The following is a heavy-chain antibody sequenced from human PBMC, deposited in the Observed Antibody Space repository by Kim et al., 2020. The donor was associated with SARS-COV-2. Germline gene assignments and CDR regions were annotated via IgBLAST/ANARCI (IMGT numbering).Heavy chain of an antibody. V-gene: IGHV3-7*03. CDR3: ARSRWPEDR. CDR1: GFTFSDFY. J-gene: IGHJ5*02. CDR2: INQEGSAQ. D-gene: IGHD2-15*01. Sequence: GGSLRLSCTASGFTFSDFYMSWVRQAPVKGLEWVANINQEGSAQYYVASVKGRFTISRDNAQNSVFLQMNSLRAEDTAVYWCARSRWPEDRWGQGTLVTVSS.